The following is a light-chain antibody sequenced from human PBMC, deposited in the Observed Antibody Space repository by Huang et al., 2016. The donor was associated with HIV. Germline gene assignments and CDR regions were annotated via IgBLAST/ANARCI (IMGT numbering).Light chain of an antibody. V-gene: IGKV3-11*01. CDR3: QQRSNWPMYT. CDR1: QRVSSY. CDR2: EAS. J-gene: IGKJ2*01. Sequence: EIVLTQSPATLSLSPGKRATLSCRASQRVSSYLAWYQQKPGQAPRLLIEEASTRATGIPARFSGSGSGTDFTLTISSLEPEDFAVYYCQQRSNWPMYTFGQGTKLEIK.